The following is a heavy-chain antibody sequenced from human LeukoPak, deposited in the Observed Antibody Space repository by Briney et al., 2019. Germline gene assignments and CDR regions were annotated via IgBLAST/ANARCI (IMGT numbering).Heavy chain of an antibody. CDR3: ARAIYGDYYYYGMDV. V-gene: IGHV3-21*01. D-gene: IGHD4-17*01. J-gene: IGHJ6*02. Sequence: GGSLRLSCAASGFTFSSYSMNWVRQAPGKGLEWVSSISSSSSYIYYADSVKGRFTISRDNAKTSLYLQMNSLRAEDTAVYYCARAIYGDYYYYGMDVWGQGTTVTVSS. CDR2: ISSSSSYI. CDR1: GFTFSSYS.